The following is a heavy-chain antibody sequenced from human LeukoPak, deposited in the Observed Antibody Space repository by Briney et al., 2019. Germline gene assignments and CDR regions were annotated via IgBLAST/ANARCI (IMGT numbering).Heavy chain of an antibody. CDR2: ISYDGSNK. V-gene: IGHV3-30*18. J-gene: IGHJ4*02. CDR1: GFTFSSYG. CDR3: AKVGGDSGSYYDY. Sequence: GGSLRLSCAASGFTFSSYGMHWVRQAPGKGLEWVAVISYDGSNKYYADSVKGRFTISRDNSKNTLYLQMNSLRAEDTAVYYCAKVGGDSGSYYDYWGQGTQLTVSS. D-gene: IGHD1-26*01.